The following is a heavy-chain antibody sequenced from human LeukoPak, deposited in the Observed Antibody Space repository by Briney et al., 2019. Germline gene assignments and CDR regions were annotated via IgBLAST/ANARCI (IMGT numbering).Heavy chain of an antibody. V-gene: IGHV3-30*18. CDR3: AKDAGTWGYGYNFDY. J-gene: IGHJ4*02. Sequence: PGWSLRLSCAASGFTFSSHGMHWVRQAPGKGLEWVAVISFDGSAKYYADSVKGRFTISRDNSKNTLYLQMNSLRAEDTAVYYCAKDAGTWGYGYNFDYWGQGTLVTVSS. D-gene: IGHD7-27*01. CDR1: GFTFSSHG. CDR2: ISFDGSAK.